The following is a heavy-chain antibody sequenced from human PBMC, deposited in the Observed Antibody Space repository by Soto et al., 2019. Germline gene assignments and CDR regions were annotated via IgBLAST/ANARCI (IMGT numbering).Heavy chain of an antibody. D-gene: IGHD3-10*01. V-gene: IGHV4-34*01. CDR1: GGSFSGYY. Sequence: QVQLQQWGAGLLKPSETLSLTCAVYGGSFSGYYWSWIRQPPGKGLEWIGEINHSGSTNYNPSLKSRVTKSVATSKNQFSLKLSSVTAADTAVYYCARGPSITMVRGSAEDYWGQGSLVTVSS. CDR3: ARGPSITMVRGSAEDY. CDR2: INHSGST. J-gene: IGHJ4*02.